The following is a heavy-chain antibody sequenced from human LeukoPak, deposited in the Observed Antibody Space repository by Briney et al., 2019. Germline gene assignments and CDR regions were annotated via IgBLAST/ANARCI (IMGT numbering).Heavy chain of an antibody. V-gene: IGHV3-74*01. CDR3: ARDKYGGNSNAFDI. CDR1: GFSFSSYW. D-gene: IGHD4-23*01. Sequence: GGSLRLSCAASGFSFSSYWMHWVRQAPGKGLVWVSRINSDGSDTNYADSVKGRFTISRDNAKNALYLQMNSLRAEDTAMYYCARDKYGGNSNAFDIWGQGTMVTVSS. J-gene: IGHJ3*02. CDR2: INSDGSDT.